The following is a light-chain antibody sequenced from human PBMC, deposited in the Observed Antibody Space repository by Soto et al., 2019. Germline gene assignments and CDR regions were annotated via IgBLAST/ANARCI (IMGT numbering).Light chain of an antibody. CDR2: GVS. CDR1: QSVSSK. Sequence: EIVMTQSPATLSVSPGERATLPCRASQSVSSKLAWFQQKPGRAPSLLIYGVSTRATGVPVRFSGSGSGTEFTLTIDSLQSEDSAVYYCQQYNNWPHTFGQGTKVDIK. V-gene: IGKV3-15*01. CDR3: QQYNNWPHT. J-gene: IGKJ2*01.